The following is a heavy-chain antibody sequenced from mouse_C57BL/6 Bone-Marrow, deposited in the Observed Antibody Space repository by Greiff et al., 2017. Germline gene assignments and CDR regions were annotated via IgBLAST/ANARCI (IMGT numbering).Heavy chain of an antibody. V-gene: IGHV1-72*01. Sequence: VQLQQPGAELVKPGASVKLSCKASGYTFTSYWMHWVKQRPGRGLEWSGRIDPNSGGTKYNEKLKSKATLTVDKPSSTAYVPLSSLTSEDSAVYYCARGTVVATDYAMDYWGQGTSVTVSS. CDR3: ARGTVVATDYAMDY. CDR1: GYTFTSYW. D-gene: IGHD1-1*01. CDR2: IDPNSGGT. J-gene: IGHJ4*01.